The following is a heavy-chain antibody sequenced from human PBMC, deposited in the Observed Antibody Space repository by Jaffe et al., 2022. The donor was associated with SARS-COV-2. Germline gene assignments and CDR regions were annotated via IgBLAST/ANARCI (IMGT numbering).Heavy chain of an antibody. CDR1: GFTFSNYG. CDR2: ISSSGGST. V-gene: IGHV3-23*01. CDR3: ATDSGGSSST. J-gene: IGHJ5*02. Sequence: EVQLLESGGGLVQPGGSLRLSCAVSGFTFSNYGMSWVRQAPGKGLEWVSTISSSGGSTYYADSVKGRFTTSRDNSKNTLFMQMNSLRAEDTAVYYCATDSGGSSSTWGQGSLVTVSS. D-gene: IGHD6-13*01.